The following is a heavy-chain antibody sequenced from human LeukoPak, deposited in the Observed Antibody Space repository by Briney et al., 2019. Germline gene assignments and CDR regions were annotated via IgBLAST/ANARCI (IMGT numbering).Heavy chain of an antibody. V-gene: IGHV4-31*03. Sequence: SETLSLTCTVSGGSISSGGYYWSWIRQHPGKGLEWIRYIYYSGSTYYNPSLKSRVTISVDTSKNQFSLKLSSVTAADTAVYYCARTVVTATQYYFDYRGQGTLVTVSS. D-gene: IGHD2-21*02. CDR1: GGSISSGGYY. CDR2: IYYSGST. J-gene: IGHJ4*02. CDR3: ARTVVTATQYYFDY.